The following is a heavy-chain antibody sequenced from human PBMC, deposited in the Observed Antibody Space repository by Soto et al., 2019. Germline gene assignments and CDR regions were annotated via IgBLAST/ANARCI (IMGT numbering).Heavy chain of an antibody. J-gene: IGHJ6*02. V-gene: IGHV4-30-4*01. CDR3: AGGTWYYDILTGYYVVYVMDV. CDR2: IYYSGST. D-gene: IGHD3-9*01. Sequence: SETLSLTCTVSGGSISSGDYYWSWIRQPPGKGLEWIGYIYYSGSTYYNPSLKSRVTISVDTSKNQFSLKLSSVTAADTAVYYCAGGTWYYDILTGYYVVYVMDVWGQGTTVTVSS. CDR1: GGSISSGDYY.